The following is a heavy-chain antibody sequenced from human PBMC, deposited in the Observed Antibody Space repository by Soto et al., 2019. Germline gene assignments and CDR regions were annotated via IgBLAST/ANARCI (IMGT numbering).Heavy chain of an antibody. J-gene: IGHJ5*02. CDR1: GFTFSPYW. CDR2: IKDDGGDE. Sequence: EVQLVESGGGLVQPGGSLRLSCAASGFTFSPYWMSWVRQAPGKGLEWVAIIKDDGGDEHYLEAVRGRFTISRDNAKQSLYLAMDSLRVEDTAVYYCAGGSGGISDTWGQGTLVTVSS. D-gene: IGHD3-3*01. V-gene: IGHV3-7*05. CDR3: AGGSGGISDT.